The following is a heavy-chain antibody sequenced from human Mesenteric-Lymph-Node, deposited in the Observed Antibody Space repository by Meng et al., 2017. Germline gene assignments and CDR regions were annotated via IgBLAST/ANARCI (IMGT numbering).Heavy chain of an antibody. Sequence: AQLQEPGPGLVKPSGTPSLTCAVSRGSISSSHWWTWVRQPPGKGLEWIGEIYHSGSTNYNPSLKSRVTISVDKSKNQFSLKLSSVTAADTAVYYCASRGYDFWSGYSIYYFDYWGQGTLVTVSS. V-gene: IGHV4-4*02. J-gene: IGHJ4*02. CDR2: IYHSGST. CDR1: RGSISSSHW. D-gene: IGHD3-3*01. CDR3: ASRGYDFWSGYSIYYFDY.